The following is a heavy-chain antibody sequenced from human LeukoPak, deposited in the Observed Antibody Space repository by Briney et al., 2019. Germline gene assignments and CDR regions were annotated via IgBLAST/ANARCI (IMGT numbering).Heavy chain of an antibody. CDR1: GYTFTSYG. V-gene: IGHV1-18*01. J-gene: IGHJ4*02. Sequence: GASVKVSCKASGYTFTSYGISWVRQAPGQGLEWMGWISAYNGNTNYAQKLQGRVTMTTDTSTSTAYMELRSLRSDDTAVYYCARTTGFGELLFSYFDYWGQGTLVTVSS. D-gene: IGHD3-10*01. CDR2: ISAYNGNT. CDR3: ARTTGFGELLFSYFDY.